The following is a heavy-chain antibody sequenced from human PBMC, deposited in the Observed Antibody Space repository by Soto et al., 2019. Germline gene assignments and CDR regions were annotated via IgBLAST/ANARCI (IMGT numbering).Heavy chain of an antibody. Sequence: GGSLRLSCAASGFTVSSYYMSWVRQAPGKGLEWVSSISSSSSYIYYADSVKGRFTISRDNAKNSLYLQMNSLRAEDTAVYYCARGLYYYDSSAYYSPWGQGTLVNVSS. CDR1: GFTVSSYY. CDR2: ISSSSSYI. CDR3: ARGLYYYDSSAYYSP. D-gene: IGHD3-22*01. J-gene: IGHJ5*02. V-gene: IGHV3-21*01.